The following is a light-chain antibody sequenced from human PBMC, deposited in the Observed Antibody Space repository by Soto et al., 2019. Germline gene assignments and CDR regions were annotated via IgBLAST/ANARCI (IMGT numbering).Light chain of an antibody. CDR1: QSVTNY. V-gene: IGKV3-15*01. Sequence: EIALTQSPGTLSLSPGERATLSCRASQSVTNYIAWYQQRPGQAPRLLFYGASTGATGLPARFSGSGSGTEFTLTINSLQAEDCAVYYCQQYYNWPRTFGQGTRLE. CDR3: QQYYNWPRT. J-gene: IGKJ5*01. CDR2: GAS.